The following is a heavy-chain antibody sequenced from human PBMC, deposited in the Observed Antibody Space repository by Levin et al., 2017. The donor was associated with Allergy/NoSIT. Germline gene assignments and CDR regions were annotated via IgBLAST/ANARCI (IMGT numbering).Heavy chain of an antibody. J-gene: IGHJ4*02. CDR1: GYTFTSYY. D-gene: IGHD6-19*01. CDR2: INPSSGST. Sequence: GESLKISCHSSGYTFTSYYMHWVRQAPGQGLEWMGVINPSSGSTTYAQNFQGRVSMTRDTSTSTVYMELSSLRSEDTAVYYCARAAVSGRRFDYWGQGTLVIVSS. V-gene: IGHV1-46*01. CDR3: ARAAVSGRRFDY.